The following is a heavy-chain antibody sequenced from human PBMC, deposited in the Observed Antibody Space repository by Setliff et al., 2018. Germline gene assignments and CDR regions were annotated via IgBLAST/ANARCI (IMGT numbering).Heavy chain of an antibody. D-gene: IGHD6-19*01. CDR1: GGSISTHR. CDR2: INYSGTT. CDR3: AREEVAGRGRAFDI. J-gene: IGHJ3*02. V-gene: IGHV4-59*11. Sequence: SETLSLTCSVSGGSISTHRWSWIRQPPGKGLEWIGSINYSGTTHYNPSLKGRGTMSVDTSKNQFSLRLSSVTAADTAVYYCAREEVAGRGRAFDIWGQGTMVTVSS.